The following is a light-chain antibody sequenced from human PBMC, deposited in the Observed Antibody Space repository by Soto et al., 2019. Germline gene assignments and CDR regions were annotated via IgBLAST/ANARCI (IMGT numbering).Light chain of an antibody. CDR2: GAS. Sequence: EIVLTQSPGTLSLSPGERATLSCRASQSVFNNHIGWYQQKPGQAPRRLIFGASFRATGIPDRFSGSVSGTDFTLTISRLEPEDFAVYHCQQRSSWPSFGQGTRLEI. J-gene: IGKJ5*01. CDR1: QSVFNNH. V-gene: IGKV3D-20*02. CDR3: QQRSSWPS.